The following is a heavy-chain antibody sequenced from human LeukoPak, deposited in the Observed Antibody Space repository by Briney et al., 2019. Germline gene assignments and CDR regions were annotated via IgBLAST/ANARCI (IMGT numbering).Heavy chain of an antibody. V-gene: IGHV3-74*01. Sequence: GGSLRLSCEASGFTFSNYYMHWVRQGPGKGLVWVSRISNDGTTTAYADSVKGRLTISRDNAKNTLYLQMSSLRAEDTAVYYCTSIFDHYWGQGTLVTVSS. CDR2: ISNDGTTT. CDR3: TSIFDHY. J-gene: IGHJ4*02. CDR1: GFTFSNYY. D-gene: IGHD3-3*01.